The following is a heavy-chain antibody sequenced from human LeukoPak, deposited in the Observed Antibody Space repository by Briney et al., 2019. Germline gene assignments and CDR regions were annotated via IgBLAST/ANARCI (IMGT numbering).Heavy chain of an antibody. Sequence: SETLSLTCTVSGGSISSGGYYWSWIRQHPGKGLEWIGYIYYSGSTYYNPSLKSRVTISVDTSKNQFSLKLSSVTAADTAVYYCARHRGSGSYYDPHDYWGQGTLVTVSS. V-gene: IGHV4-31*03. CDR3: ARHRGSGSYYDPHDY. D-gene: IGHD1-26*01. J-gene: IGHJ4*02. CDR1: GGSISSGGYY. CDR2: IYYSGST.